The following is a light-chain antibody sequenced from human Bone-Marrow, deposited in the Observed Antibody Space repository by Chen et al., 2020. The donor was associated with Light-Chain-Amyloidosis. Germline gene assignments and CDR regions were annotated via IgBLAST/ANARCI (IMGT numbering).Light chain of an antibody. Sequence: SYVLTQPSSVSVAPGQTATIACGGNNIGSTRVHWYQQTPGPAPRLVVYDDSDRPSGIPEGLSGSNSGNTATLTISRVEAGDEADYYCQVWDRSSDRPVFGGGTKLTVL. CDR2: DDS. V-gene: IGLV3-21*02. J-gene: IGLJ3*02. CDR3: QVWDRSSDRPV. CDR1: NIGSTR.